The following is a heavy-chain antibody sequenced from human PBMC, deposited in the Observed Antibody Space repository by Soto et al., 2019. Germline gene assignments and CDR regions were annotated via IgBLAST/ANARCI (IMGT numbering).Heavy chain of an antibody. V-gene: IGHV1-58*01. CDR2: IVVGSGNT. Sequence: SVKVSCKASGFTFTSSAVQWVRQARGQRLEWIGWIVVGSGNTNYAQKFQERVTITRDMSTSTAYMELSSLRSEDTAVYYCAAEGIAVAGTMYWGQGTLVTVSS. J-gene: IGHJ4*02. D-gene: IGHD6-19*01. CDR3: AAEGIAVAGTMY. CDR1: GFTFTSSA.